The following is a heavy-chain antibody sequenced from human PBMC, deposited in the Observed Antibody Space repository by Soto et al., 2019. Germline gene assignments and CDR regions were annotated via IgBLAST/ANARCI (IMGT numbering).Heavy chain of an antibody. D-gene: IGHD5-12*01. CDR3: TSEDVATGLV. CDR1: GYTFTRYY. CDR2: IVGGSGNT. V-gene: IGHV1-58*02. J-gene: IGHJ4*02. Sequence: GASVKVSFNASGYTFTRYYMPWVRQARGQRPEWMGRIVGGSGNTEYAQNFNKRLTLTRDMATSTVYMELSSLTVEDTAMYFCTSEDVATGLVWGPGSLVTVSS.